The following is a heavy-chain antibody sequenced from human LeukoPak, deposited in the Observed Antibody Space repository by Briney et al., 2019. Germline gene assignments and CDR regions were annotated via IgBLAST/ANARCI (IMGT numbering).Heavy chain of an antibody. D-gene: IGHD2-2*01. CDR1: GFTFSSYA. J-gene: IGHJ3*02. CDR2: ISGSGGST. V-gene: IGHV3-23*01. CDR3: ANRALYCSSTSCYAGGAFDI. Sequence: PGGSLRLSCAASGFTFSSYAMSWVRQAPGKGLEWVSAISGSGGSTYYADSVKGRFTISRDNSKNTLYLQMNSLGAEDTAVYYCANRALYCSSTSCYAGGAFDIWGQGTMVTVSS.